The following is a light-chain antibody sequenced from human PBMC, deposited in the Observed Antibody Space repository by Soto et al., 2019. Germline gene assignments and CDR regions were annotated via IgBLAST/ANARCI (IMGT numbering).Light chain of an antibody. CDR1: KGISGC. J-gene: IGKJ5*01. CDR3: QQANSFLRRIT. Sequence: DIQMTQSPSSVSASVGDRATITCRPSKGISGCLAWYQQKPGKAPKLLTYAASSLQSGVPSRFSGSGSGTDFTLTISSLQPEDFATYYCQQANSFLRRITFGQGTRLEIK. CDR2: AAS. V-gene: IGKV1-12*01.